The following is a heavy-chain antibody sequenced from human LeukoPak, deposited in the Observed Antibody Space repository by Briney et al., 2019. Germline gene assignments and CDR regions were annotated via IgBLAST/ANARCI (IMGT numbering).Heavy chain of an antibody. D-gene: IGHD4-23*01. CDR1: GFTFSSYA. CDR3: ARGRPHGNDY. Sequence: GGSLRLSCAASGFTFSSYAMSWVRQAPGKGPEWVSDISGSGSRTYYADSVKGRFTISRDNSKNTLYLQMNSLRVEDTAVYYCARGRPHGNDYWGQGTLVTVSS. CDR2: ISGSGSRT. J-gene: IGHJ4*02. V-gene: IGHV3-23*01.